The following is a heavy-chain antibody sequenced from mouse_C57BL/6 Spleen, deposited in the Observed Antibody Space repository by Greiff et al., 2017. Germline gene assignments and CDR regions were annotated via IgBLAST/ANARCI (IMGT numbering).Heavy chain of an antibody. CDR3: AKQDYSLGYFDV. D-gene: IGHD2-12*01. CDR2: FHPYNDDT. Sequence: QVQLQQSGAELVKPGASVTMSCKASGYTFTTYPIEWMKQNHGKSLEWIGNFHPYNDDTKYNEQFKGKATLTVEKSASTVYLELSRLTSDDSSVYCCAKQDYSLGYFDVWGTGTTVTVSS. CDR1: GYTFTTYP. J-gene: IGHJ1*03. V-gene: IGHV1-47*01.